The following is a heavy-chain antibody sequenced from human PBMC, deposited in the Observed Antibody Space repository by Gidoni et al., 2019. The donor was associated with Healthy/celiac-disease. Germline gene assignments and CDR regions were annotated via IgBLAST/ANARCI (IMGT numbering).Heavy chain of an antibody. V-gene: IGHV4-39*01. Sequence: QLQLQESGPGLVTPSETLSLTCTVSGGSISSSSYYWGWIRQPPGKGLEWIGSIYYSGSTYYNPSLKSRVTISVDTSKNQFSLKLSSVTAADTAVYYCARQASIVATIGWFDPWGQGTLVTVSS. CDR1: GGSISSSSYY. D-gene: IGHD5-12*01. CDR2: IYYSGST. CDR3: ARQASIVATIGWFDP. J-gene: IGHJ5*02.